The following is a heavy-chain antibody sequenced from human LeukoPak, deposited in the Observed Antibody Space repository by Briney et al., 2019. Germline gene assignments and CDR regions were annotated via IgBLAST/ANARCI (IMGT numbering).Heavy chain of an antibody. CDR2: IYYSGST. D-gene: IGHD4-17*01. V-gene: IGHV4-39*01. CDR1: GDSISSSSFY. J-gene: IGHJ5*02. Sequence: SETLSLTCTVSGDSISSSSFYWGWIRQPPGKGLEWIGSIYYSGSTYYNPSLKSRVTISVDTSKNQFSLKLSSVTAADTAVYYCATDYFDYGDHGWFDPWGQGTLVTVSS. CDR3: ATDYFDYGDHGWFDP.